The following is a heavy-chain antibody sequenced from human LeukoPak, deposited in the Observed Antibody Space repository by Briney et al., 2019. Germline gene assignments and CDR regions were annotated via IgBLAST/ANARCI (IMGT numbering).Heavy chain of an antibody. Sequence: GGSLRLSCAASGFSFTTYGLSWVRQAPGKGLEWVSSISSSSSYIYYADSVKGRFTISRDNAKNSLYLQMNSLRAEDTAVYYCARSPHRRLIGGWFDPWGQGTLVTVSS. D-gene: IGHD7-27*01. CDR1: GFSFTTYG. CDR2: ISSSSSYI. V-gene: IGHV3-21*01. CDR3: ARSPHRRLIGGWFDP. J-gene: IGHJ5*02.